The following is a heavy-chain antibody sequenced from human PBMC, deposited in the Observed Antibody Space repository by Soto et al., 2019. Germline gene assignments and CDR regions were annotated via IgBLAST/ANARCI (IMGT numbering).Heavy chain of an antibody. CDR1: GFTFTEYA. V-gene: IGHV3-30-3*01. D-gene: IGHD5-12*01. CDR2: ISGDGSKK. J-gene: IGHJ4*02. Sequence: PGGSLRLSCAASGFTFTEYALQWVRQAPGKGLEWVAVISGDGSKKYYPVSVRGRFTISRDNSKNTIHLQLSSLRPDDTAVYFCARASRSGYDTPTDYWGQGTLVTVSS. CDR3: ARASRSGYDTPTDY.